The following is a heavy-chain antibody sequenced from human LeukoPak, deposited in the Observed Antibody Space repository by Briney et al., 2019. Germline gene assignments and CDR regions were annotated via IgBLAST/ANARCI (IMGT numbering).Heavy chain of an antibody. CDR3: ARDRASGVSRLYYYYGMDV. CDR1: GGTFSSYA. Sequence: SVTVSFTASGGTFSSYAISWVRQAPGQGLEWMGRIIPILGIANYAQKFQGRVTITADKSTSTAYMEPSSLRSEDTAVYYCARDRASGVSRLYYYYGMDVWGQGTTVTVSS. V-gene: IGHV1-69*04. J-gene: IGHJ6*02. CDR2: IIPILGIA. D-gene: IGHD5/OR15-5a*01.